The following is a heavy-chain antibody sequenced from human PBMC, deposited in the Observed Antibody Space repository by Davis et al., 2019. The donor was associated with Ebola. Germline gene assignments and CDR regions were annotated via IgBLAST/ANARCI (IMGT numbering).Heavy chain of an antibody. Sequence: GGSLRLSCAASGFTFSSYWMSWVRQAPGKGLEWVSYISSSSGTIYYADSVKGRFTISRDNAKNSLYLQMNSLRAEDTAVYYCVRDPALVVTGGGWFFGLWGRGTLVTVSS. CDR2: ISSSSGTI. D-gene: IGHD2-21*02. CDR3: VRDPALVVTGGGWFFGL. CDR1: GFTFSSYW. V-gene: IGHV3-48*04. J-gene: IGHJ2*01.